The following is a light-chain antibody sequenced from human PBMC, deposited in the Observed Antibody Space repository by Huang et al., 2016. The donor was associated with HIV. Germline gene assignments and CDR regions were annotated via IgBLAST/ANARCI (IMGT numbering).Light chain of an antibody. Sequence: DIQMTQSPASLSASTGIRVTVTCRSSQDIGNFVAWFQQKPGKVPRLLIYAASVLHSGVPSRFSGRGSGTDFTLTITNSQAEDVATYYCQRYDSAPRAFGQGTKVDLK. CDR1: QDIGNF. CDR2: AAS. V-gene: IGKV1-27*01. CDR3: QRYDSAPRA. J-gene: IGKJ1*01.